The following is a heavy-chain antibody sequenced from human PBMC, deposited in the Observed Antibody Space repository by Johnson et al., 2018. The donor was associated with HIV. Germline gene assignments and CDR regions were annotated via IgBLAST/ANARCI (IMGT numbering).Heavy chain of an antibody. CDR3: AKTRMGGILDAFDL. CDR2: ITYDGTNK. V-gene: IGHV3-30*18. D-gene: IGHD3-10*01. Sequence: QVQLVESGGGVVQTGRSLRLSCAASGFTFSSYGIHWVRQAPGKGLEWVAGITYDGTNKYYADSVKGRFTLSRDNSKNTLDLQMNSLTIEDTAVFYCAKTRMGGILDAFDLWGQGTMVIVS. J-gene: IGHJ3*01. CDR1: GFTFSSYG.